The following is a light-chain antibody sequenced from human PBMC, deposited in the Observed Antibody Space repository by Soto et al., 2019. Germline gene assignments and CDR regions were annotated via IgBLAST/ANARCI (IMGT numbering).Light chain of an antibody. CDR3: CSYAGSYTLV. CDR2: DVS. J-gene: IGLJ2*01. V-gene: IGLV2-11*01. Sequence: QSALTQPRSVSGSPGQSVTISCTGTSSDVGGYKYVSWYQHHPGKAPKLMIYDVSKRPSGVPDRFSGSKSGNTASLTISGLQAEDEADYYCCSYAGSYTLVFGGGTKVTVL. CDR1: SSDVGGYKY.